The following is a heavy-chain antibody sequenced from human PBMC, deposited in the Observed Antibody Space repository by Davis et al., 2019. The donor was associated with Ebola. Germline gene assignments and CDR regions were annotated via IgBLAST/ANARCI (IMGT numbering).Heavy chain of an antibody. CDR1: GYSFTSYW. CDR2: IYPGDSDT. Sequence: GESLKISCKGSGYSFTSYWIGWVRQMPGKGLEWMGIIYPGDSDTRYSPSFQGQVTISADKSISTAYLQWSSLKASDTAMYYCARRADYYDSSGYWYNWFDPWGQGTLVTVSS. D-gene: IGHD3-22*01. V-gene: IGHV5-51*01. CDR3: ARRADYYDSSGYWYNWFDP. J-gene: IGHJ5*02.